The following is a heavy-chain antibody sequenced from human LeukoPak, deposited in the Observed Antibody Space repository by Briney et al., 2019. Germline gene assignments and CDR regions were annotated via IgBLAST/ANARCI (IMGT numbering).Heavy chain of an antibody. Sequence: GGSLRLSCAASGFTFSTFAMIWVRQPPGKGLEWVSSIFPSGGEIHYADSVKGRFTISRDNSKNTLYLQMNSLRAEDTAVYYCAKERVSIAAAGLDYWGQGTLVTVSS. CDR1: GFTFSTFA. J-gene: IGHJ4*02. V-gene: IGHV3-23*01. CDR2: IFPSGGEI. CDR3: AKERVSIAAAGLDY. D-gene: IGHD6-13*01.